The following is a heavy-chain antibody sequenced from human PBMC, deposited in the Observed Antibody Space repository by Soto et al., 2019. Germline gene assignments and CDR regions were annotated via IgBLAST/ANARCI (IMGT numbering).Heavy chain of an antibody. V-gene: IGHV3-30*18. CDR1: GFTFSTYG. J-gene: IGHJ3*02. D-gene: IGHD3-22*01. CDR3: AKESYYDSSDYNAYDI. Sequence: GGALRLSCAASGFTFSTYGMPLVRQAPVKALEWVAVISYDGSVKYYADSVKGRFTISRDSSKNILYLQMNILRADDTAIYYCAKESYYDSSDYNAYDIWGQGAMVTVSS. CDR2: ISYDGSVK.